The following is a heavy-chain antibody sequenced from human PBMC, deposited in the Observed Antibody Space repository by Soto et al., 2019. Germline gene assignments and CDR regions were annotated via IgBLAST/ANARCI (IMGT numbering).Heavy chain of an antibody. CDR3: ASGGRGGNYYGLDV. D-gene: IGHD3-16*01. V-gene: IGHV3-30-3*01. Sequence: QVQLVESGGGVVQPGRSLRLSCAASGFTFSSYAMHWVRQAPGKGLEWVALISYDGSSKYYADSVKGRFTISRENYKNTLYLQMNSLGAEDTAIFYCASGGRGGNYYGLDVWGQGTTVTVSS. CDR2: ISYDGSSK. CDR1: GFTFSSYA. J-gene: IGHJ6*02.